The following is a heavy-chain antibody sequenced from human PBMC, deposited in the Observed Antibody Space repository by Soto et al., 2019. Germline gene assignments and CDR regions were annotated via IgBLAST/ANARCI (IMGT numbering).Heavy chain of an antibody. CDR3: ARRQQWLKEGGGAFDL. CDR2: IIPIFGTA. J-gene: IGHJ3*01. D-gene: IGHD6-19*01. CDR1: GGTFSSYA. V-gene: IGHV1-69*05. Sequence: QVQLVQSGAEVKKPGSSVKVSCKASGGTFSSYAISWVRQAPGQGLEWMGGIIPIFGTANYAQKFQGRVTITPNESPSTAYMELSSLKSEDTAVYYCARRQQWLKEGGGAFDLWGQGTMVTVSS.